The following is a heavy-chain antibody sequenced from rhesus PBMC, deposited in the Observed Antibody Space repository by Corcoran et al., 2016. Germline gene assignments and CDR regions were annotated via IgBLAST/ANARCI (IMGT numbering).Heavy chain of an antibody. J-gene: IGHJ4*01. CDR3: ARYSTVAVRYFDY. D-gene: IGHD5-24*01. CDR2: IYGGSGST. Sequence: QVQLQESGPGLVKPSETLSLTCAVSVCSITTNSWRWIRQCPGKGWEWIGNIYGGSGSTSYNSSLKSRVTISTDTSKNQFSLKLTSVTAADTAVYYCARYSTVAVRYFDYWGQGVLVTVSS. CDR1: VCSITTNS. V-gene: IGHV4-147*01.